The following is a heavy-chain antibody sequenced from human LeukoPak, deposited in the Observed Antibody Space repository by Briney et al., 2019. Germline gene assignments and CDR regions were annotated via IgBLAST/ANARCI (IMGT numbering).Heavy chain of an antibody. D-gene: IGHD2-2*01. Sequence: SETLSLTCAVYGGSFSGYYWSWIRQPPGKGLEWIGEINHSGSTNYNPSLKSRVTISVDTSKSQFSLKLSSVTAADTAVYYCARVYCSSTSCYHYGMDVWGQGTTVTISS. CDR3: ARVYCSSTSCYHYGMDV. J-gene: IGHJ6*02. CDR2: INHSGST. V-gene: IGHV4-34*01. CDR1: GGSFSGYY.